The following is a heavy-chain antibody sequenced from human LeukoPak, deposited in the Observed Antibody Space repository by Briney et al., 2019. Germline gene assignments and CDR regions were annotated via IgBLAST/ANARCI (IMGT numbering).Heavy chain of an antibody. CDR3: ARGGTAVVTPYAFDI. CDR1: GGSISTYY. J-gene: IGHJ3*02. CDR2: IYYSGST. D-gene: IGHD4-23*01. Sequence: PSETPSLTCTVSGGSISTYYWSWIRQPPGKGLEWIGYIYYSGSTNYNPSVKSRVTMSVDTSKKQFSLNLSSLTAADTAVYYCARGGTAVVTPYAFDIWGQGTMFTVSS. V-gene: IGHV4-59*01.